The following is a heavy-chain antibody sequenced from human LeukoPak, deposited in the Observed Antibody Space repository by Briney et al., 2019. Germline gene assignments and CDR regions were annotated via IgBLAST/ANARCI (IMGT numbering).Heavy chain of an antibody. J-gene: IGHJ4*02. CDR1: GFTFSSYA. V-gene: IGHV3-23*01. Sequence: GGSLRLTCAASGFTFSSYAMSWVRQAPGKGLEWVSAISGSGGSTYYADSVKGRFTISRDNSKNTLYLQMNSLRAEDTAVYYCARFRTAMQLWKGYYFDYWGQGTLVTVSS. D-gene: IGHD5-18*01. CDR3: ARFRTAMQLWKGYYFDY. CDR2: ISGSGGST.